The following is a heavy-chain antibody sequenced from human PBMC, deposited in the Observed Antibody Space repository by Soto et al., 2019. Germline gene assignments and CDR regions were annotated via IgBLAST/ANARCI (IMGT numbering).Heavy chain of an antibody. V-gene: IGHV4-59*01. J-gene: IGHJ4*02. CDR3: ARGAYYYDSSDVGYFDY. Sequence: TLSLTCAVSGGSISSYYGSWIRQPPGKGLEWIGYIYYSGNTNYNPSLKSRVTISVDTSKNQFSLKLSSVTAADTAVYYCARGAYYYDSSDVGYFDYWGQGTLVTVSS. CDR1: GGSISSYY. D-gene: IGHD3-22*01. CDR2: IYYSGNT.